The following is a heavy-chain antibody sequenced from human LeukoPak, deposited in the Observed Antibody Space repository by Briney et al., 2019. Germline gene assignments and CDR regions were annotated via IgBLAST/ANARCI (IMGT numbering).Heavy chain of an antibody. CDR2: INHSGST. J-gene: IGHJ4*02. V-gene: IGHV4-34*01. D-gene: IGHD3-10*01. CDR1: GGSFSGYY. Sequence: KPSETLSLTCAVYGGSFSGYYWSWIRQPPGKGLEWIGEINHSGSTNYNPSLKSRVTISVDTSKNQFSLKLSSVTAADTAAHYCARVRRYYYGSGSYYNAHYFDYWGQGTLVTVSS. CDR3: ARVRRYYYGSGSYYNAHYFDY.